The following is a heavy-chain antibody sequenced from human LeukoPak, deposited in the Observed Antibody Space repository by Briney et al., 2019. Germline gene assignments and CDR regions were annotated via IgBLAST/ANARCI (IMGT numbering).Heavy chain of an antibody. V-gene: IGHV3-23*01. CDR1: GFTFSSYA. Sequence: QSGGSLRLSCAASGFTFSSYAMSWVRQAPGKGLEWVSAISGSGGTTYYADSVKGRFTISRDDSKNTLYLQMNSLRAEDTAVYYCAKDRSSSIDWFDPWGQGTLVTVSS. J-gene: IGHJ5*02. CDR3: AKDRSSSIDWFDP. CDR2: ISGSGGTT. D-gene: IGHD6-6*01.